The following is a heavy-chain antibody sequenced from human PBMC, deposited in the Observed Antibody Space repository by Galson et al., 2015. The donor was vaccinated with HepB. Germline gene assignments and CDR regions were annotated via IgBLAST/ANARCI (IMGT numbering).Heavy chain of an antibody. CDR1: AFTFSNFG. CDR3: ARDRSIGVVAPYYYYYMDV. V-gene: IGHV3-33*01. Sequence: SLRLSCAASAFTFSNFGMNWVRQAPGKGLEWVAFIWYDGSKKFYADSVKGRFTISRDNSNNTLYLQMSSLKAEDTAVYYCARDRSIGVVAPYYYYYMDVWGKGTTVTVSS. D-gene: IGHD2-2*01. J-gene: IGHJ6*03. CDR2: IWYDGSKK.